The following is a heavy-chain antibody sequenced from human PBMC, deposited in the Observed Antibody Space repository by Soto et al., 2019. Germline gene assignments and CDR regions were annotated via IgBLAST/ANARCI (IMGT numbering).Heavy chain of an antibody. D-gene: IGHD2-15*01. J-gene: IGHJ6*02. CDR3: ARDCSGGSCYPGMDV. Sequence: EVQLVESGGGLVKPGGSLILSCAASGFNFNSYTINWVRQAPGKRLEWLSSISSSGYIFSTDSVRGRFTISRDNAKNSVYLQINSLRAEDTAVYFCARDCSGGSCYPGMDVWGQGTTVTGSS. CDR2: ISSSGYI. CDR1: GFNFNSYT. V-gene: IGHV3-21*01.